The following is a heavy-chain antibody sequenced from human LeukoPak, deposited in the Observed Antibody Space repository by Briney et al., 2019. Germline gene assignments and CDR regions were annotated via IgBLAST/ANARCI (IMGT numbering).Heavy chain of an antibody. CDR1: GGSISRYY. V-gene: IGHV4-4*07. Sequence: SETLSLTFTGSGGSISRYYWSWIRPPAGKGLEWIGRIYTSGSTNYNPSLKSRVTMSVDTSKNQFSLKLSSVTAADTAVYYCARVRARGSAPDYWGQGTLVTVSS. J-gene: IGHJ4*02. CDR3: ARVRARGSAPDY. D-gene: IGHD6-25*01. CDR2: IYTSGST.